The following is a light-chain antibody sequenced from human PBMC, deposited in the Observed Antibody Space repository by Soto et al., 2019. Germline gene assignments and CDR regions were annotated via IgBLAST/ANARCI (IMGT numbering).Light chain of an antibody. Sequence: QSVLTQPPSVSGAPGQRVTISCTGSGSNIGAGYDVHWYQHRPGTAPQLLVFGDSHRPSGVPDRFSGSKSGTSASLAITGLQAEDEGDYYCQSYDSTLDARYVFGTGTKLTVL. CDR2: GDS. CDR3: QSYDSTLDARYV. CDR1: GSNIGAGYD. J-gene: IGLJ1*01. V-gene: IGLV1-40*01.